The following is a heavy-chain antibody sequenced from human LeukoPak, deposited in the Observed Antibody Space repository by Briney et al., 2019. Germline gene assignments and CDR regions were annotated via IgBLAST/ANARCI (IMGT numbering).Heavy chain of an antibody. D-gene: IGHD3-22*01. J-gene: IGHJ4*02. V-gene: IGHV1-2*02. CDR2: INPNSGGT. Sequence: VASVTVSCKASGYTFTGYYMHWVRQAPGQGLEWMGWINPNSGGTNYAQKFQGRVTMTRDTSISTAYMELSRLRSDDTAVYYCARADYYDSSGYLGSDYWGQGTLVTVSS. CDR3: ARADYYDSSGYLGSDY. CDR1: GYTFTGYY.